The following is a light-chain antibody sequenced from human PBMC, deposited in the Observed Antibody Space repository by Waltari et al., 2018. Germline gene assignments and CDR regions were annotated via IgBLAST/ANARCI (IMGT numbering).Light chain of an antibody. CDR1: KLGDKY. J-gene: IGLJ2*01. Sequence: SYELTQPPSVSVSPGQTASITCSGDKLGDKYACWYQQKPGQSPVLVIYQDSKRPSGLTERFSGSNTGNTATLTISGTQAMDEADYYCQAWDSSTAVFGGVTKLTVL. CDR2: QDS. CDR3: QAWDSSTAV. V-gene: IGLV3-1*01.